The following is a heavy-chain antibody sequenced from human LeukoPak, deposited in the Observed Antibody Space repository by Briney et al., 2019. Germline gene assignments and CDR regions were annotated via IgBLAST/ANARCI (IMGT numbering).Heavy chain of an antibody. D-gene: IGHD5-18*01. Sequence: PSETLSLTCTVSGGSISRYHWSWIRQPPGKGLEWIGSIYLNGSPNYNPSLEGRVTISPDTSNNQFSLRLNSVTAADTAVYYCARGGGYSYTYYYYHALDVWGQGTTVTVSS. J-gene: IGHJ6*02. CDR1: GGSISRYH. CDR2: IYLNGSP. V-gene: IGHV4-59*01. CDR3: ARGGGYSYTYYYYHALDV.